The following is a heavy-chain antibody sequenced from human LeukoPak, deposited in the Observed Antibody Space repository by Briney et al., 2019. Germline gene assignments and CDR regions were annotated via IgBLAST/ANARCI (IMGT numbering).Heavy chain of an antibody. J-gene: IGHJ4*02. V-gene: IGHV3-23*01. CDR2: ISGSGDST. CDR1: GFTFSSCA. Sequence: GGSLRLSCAASGFTFSSCAMSWVRQAPGKGLEWVSAISGSGDSTYYADSVKGRFTISRDNSKNTLYLQMNSLRAEDTAVYYCARAVAGINYFDYWGQGTLVTVSS. CDR3: ARAVAGINYFDY. D-gene: IGHD6-19*01.